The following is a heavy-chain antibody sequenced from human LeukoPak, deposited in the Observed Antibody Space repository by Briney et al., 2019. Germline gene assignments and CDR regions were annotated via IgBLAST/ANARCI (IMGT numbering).Heavy chain of an antibody. J-gene: IGHJ5*02. D-gene: IGHD5-18*01. V-gene: IGHV4-61*02. CDR2: IYTSGST. Sequence: SETLSLTCTVSGGSISSGSYYWSWIRQPAGKGLEWIGRIYTSGSTNYNPSLKSRVTISVDTSKNQFSLKLSSVTAADTAVYYCARDSGYIRFDPWGQGTLVTVSS. CDR3: ARDSGYIRFDP. CDR1: GGSISSGSYY.